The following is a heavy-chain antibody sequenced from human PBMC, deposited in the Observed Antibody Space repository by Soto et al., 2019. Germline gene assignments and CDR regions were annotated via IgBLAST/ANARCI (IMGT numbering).Heavy chain of an antibody. J-gene: IGHJ4*02. D-gene: IGHD3-3*01. CDR1: GYSVTSYW. V-gene: IGHV5-51*01. CDR3: ARGYYSLGD. Sequence: GESLTISCKRPGYSVTSYWCGWVRQMPGKGLEWMGIIYPGDSDTRYSPSFQGQVTISADKSITTAYLQWSSLRASDTAMYYCARGYYSLGDWGQGTLVTVSS. CDR2: IYPGDSDT.